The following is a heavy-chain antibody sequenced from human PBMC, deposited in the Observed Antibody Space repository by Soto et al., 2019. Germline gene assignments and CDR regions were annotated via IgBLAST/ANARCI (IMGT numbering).Heavy chain of an antibody. J-gene: IGHJ4*02. Sequence: EVQLLESGGGLVQPGGSLRLSCAASGFTFSTYAMILVRQAPGKGLEWVSVITCSGGSTYYADSVKGRFTISRDTSKNTLFLQMNSLRAEDTAVYYCAKDRYGDYGGIDYWGQGTMVTVSS. CDR1: GFTFSTYA. CDR3: AKDRYGDYGGIDY. D-gene: IGHD4-17*01. CDR2: ITCSGGST. V-gene: IGHV3-23*01.